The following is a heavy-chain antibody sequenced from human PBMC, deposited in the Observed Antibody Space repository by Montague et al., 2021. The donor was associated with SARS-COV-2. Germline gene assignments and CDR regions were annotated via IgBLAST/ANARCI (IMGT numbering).Heavy chain of an antibody. V-gene: IGHV2-70*11. J-gene: IGHJ6*02. CDR2: IDWDDDK. CDR1: GFSLSTSGMC. D-gene: IGHD3-9*01. CDR3: ARRTYDILTVYDYGMDV. Sequence: PALVKPTQTLTLTCTFSGFSLSTSGMCVSWIRQPPGKALEWLARIDWDDDKYYSASLKTRLTISEDTSKNQVVLTMTNMDPVDTATYYCARRTYDILTVYDYGMDVWGQGTTVTVSS.